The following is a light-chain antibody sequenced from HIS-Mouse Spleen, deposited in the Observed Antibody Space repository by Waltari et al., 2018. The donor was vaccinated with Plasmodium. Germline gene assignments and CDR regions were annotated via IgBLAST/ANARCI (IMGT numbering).Light chain of an antibody. CDR1: SRDVGSYNL. V-gene: IGLV2-23*03. Sequence: QSALTQPASVSGSPVQSSPISCTGTSRDVGSYNLFSSYQQHPGKAPKLMIYEGSKRPSGVSNRFSGSKSGNTASLTISGLQAEDEADYYCCSYAGSSTFVVFGGGTKLTVL. CDR2: EGS. CDR3: CSYAGSSTFVV. J-gene: IGLJ2*01.